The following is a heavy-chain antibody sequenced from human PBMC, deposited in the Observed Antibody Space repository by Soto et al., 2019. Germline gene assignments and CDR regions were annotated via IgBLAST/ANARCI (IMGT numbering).Heavy chain of an antibody. Sequence: QVQLVQSGAEVKKPGASVKVSCKASGYTFTGYYMHWVRQAPGQGLEWMGWINPNSGGTNYAQKFQGRVTMTRDTSISTAYMELSRLRSDDTAAYYCARGREMTTVTKGYGMDVWGQGTTVTVSS. J-gene: IGHJ6*02. D-gene: IGHD4-17*01. CDR3: ARGREMTTVTKGYGMDV. V-gene: IGHV1-2*02. CDR2: INPNSGGT. CDR1: GYTFTGYY.